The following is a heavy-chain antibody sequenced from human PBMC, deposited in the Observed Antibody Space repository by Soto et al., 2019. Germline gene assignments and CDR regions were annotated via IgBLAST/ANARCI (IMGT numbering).Heavy chain of an antibody. J-gene: IGHJ6*02. V-gene: IGHV4-34*01. Sequence: SETLSLTCAVYGGSFSGYYWSWIRQPPGKGLEWIGEINHSGSTNYNPSLKSRVTISVDTSKNQFSLKLSSVTAADTAVYYCARGVGSSSWYEYYYHYGMEVWGQGTTVTVSS. CDR2: INHSGST. CDR1: GGSFSGYY. CDR3: ARGVGSSSWYEYYYHYGMEV. D-gene: IGHD6-13*01.